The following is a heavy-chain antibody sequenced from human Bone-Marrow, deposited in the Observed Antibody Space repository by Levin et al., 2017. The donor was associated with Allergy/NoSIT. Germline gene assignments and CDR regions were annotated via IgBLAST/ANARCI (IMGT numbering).Heavy chain of an antibody. D-gene: IGHD5-12*01. CDR2: ISWNSGSI. CDR3: AKGGEYSGYSGSVGQDFDY. CDR1: GFTFDDYA. J-gene: IGHJ4*02. V-gene: IGHV3-9*01. Sequence: SLKISCAASGFTFDDYAMHWVRQAPGKGLEWVSGISWNSGSIGYADSVKGRFTISRDNAKNSLYLQMNSLRAEDTALYYCAKGGEYSGYSGSVGQDFDYWGQGTLVTVSS.